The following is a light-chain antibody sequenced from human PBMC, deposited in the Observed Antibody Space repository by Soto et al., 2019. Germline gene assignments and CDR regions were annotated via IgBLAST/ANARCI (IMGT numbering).Light chain of an antibody. J-gene: IGLJ1*01. CDR1: GSNIGSNT. V-gene: IGLV1-44*01. CDR3: AAWDDSLNGGV. Sequence: QSVLTQPPSASGTPGQRVTISCSGSGSNIGSNTVNWYQQLPGTAPKLLIYSNNQRPSGVSDRFSGSKSGTSASLAISGLQSEDEADYYCAAWDDSLNGGVFGTGTKVTVL. CDR2: SNN.